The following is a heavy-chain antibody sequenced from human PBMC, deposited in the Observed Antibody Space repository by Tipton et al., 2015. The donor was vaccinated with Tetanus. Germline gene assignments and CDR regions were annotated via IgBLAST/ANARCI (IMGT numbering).Heavy chain of an antibody. D-gene: IGHD2-2*01. V-gene: IGHV4-59*01. CDR3: ARRSYCSSSRCFDAFDL. CDR2: IYYSGST. J-gene: IGHJ3*01. CDR1: RGPISSYY. Sequence: TLSLTCTVSRGPISSYYWSWIRQPPGKGLEWIGYIYYSGSTNYNPSLKSRVTISVDTSKNQFSLKLSSVTAADTAVYYCARRSYCSSSRCFDAFDLWGQGTMVTVSS.